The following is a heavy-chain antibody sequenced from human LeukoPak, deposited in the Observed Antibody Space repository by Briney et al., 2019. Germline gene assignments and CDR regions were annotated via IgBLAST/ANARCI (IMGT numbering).Heavy chain of an antibody. V-gene: IGHV3-7*01. Sequence: GSLRLSCAASGFTFSTFAMIWVRQVPGKGLEWVANIKQDGSETTYADSVRGRFTIFRDNAKDSVYLQMNSLRAEDSATYYCVREGFYFFDFWGQGTLVTVSS. J-gene: IGHJ4*01. CDR3: VREGFYFFDF. CDR1: GFTFSTFA. CDR2: IKQDGSET.